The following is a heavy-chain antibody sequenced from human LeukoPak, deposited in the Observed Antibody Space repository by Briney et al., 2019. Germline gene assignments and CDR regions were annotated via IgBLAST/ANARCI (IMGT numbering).Heavy chain of an antibody. CDR1: GGSFSGYY. J-gene: IGHJ4*02. CDR3: ARGRRWFGELSPDPTKYYFDY. D-gene: IGHD3-10*01. Sequence: SETLSLTCAVYGGSFSGYYWSWIRQPPGKGLECIGEINHSGSTNYNPSLKSRVTISVDSCKKQLSLKLSSGTAADTAVYYCARGRRWFGELSPDPTKYYFDYWGQGTLVTVSS. V-gene: IGHV4-34*01. CDR2: INHSGST.